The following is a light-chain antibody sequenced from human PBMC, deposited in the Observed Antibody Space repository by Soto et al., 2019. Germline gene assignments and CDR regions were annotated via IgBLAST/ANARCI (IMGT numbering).Light chain of an antibody. CDR1: QSVTKS. Sequence: EIVLTQSPATLSLSPGERATLSCRASQSVTKSLAWYQQKPGKAPRLLIFATSHRATDIPTRFGGSGSETDFTLTISSLEPEDFAGYYCQQLSDWPPSLTFGGGTKVEIK. CDR2: ATS. CDR3: QQLSDWPPSLT. V-gene: IGKV3-11*01. J-gene: IGKJ4*01.